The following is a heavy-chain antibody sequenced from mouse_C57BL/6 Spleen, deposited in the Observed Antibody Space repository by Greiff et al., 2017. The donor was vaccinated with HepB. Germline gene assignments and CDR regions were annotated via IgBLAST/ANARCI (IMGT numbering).Heavy chain of an antibody. CDR3: ARSGNSGYFDV. CDR2: IYPGDGDT. CDR1: GYAFSSSW. Sequence: VQRVESGPELVKPGASVKISCKASGYAFSSSWMNWVKQRPGKGLEWIGRIYPGDGDTNYNGKFKGKATLTADKSSSTAYMQLSSLTSEDSAVYFCARSGNSGYFDVWGTGTTVTVSS. V-gene: IGHV1-82*01. J-gene: IGHJ1*03. D-gene: IGHD2-1*01.